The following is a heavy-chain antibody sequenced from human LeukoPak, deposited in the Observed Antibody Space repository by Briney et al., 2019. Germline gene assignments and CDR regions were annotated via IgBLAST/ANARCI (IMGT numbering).Heavy chain of an antibody. CDR2: ISSTSSYI. V-gene: IGHV3-21*01. Sequence: GGSLRLSCAAAGFTFSIYSMNWVCQAPGKGLEGVSDISSTSSYISYGDSVNGRFTSSRDNAKNSLFLQMDSLRAEDTAVYYCAREIVVVPVWGQGTLVTVSS. D-gene: IGHD2-2*01. J-gene: IGHJ4*02. CDR3: AREIVVVPV. CDR1: GFTFSIYS.